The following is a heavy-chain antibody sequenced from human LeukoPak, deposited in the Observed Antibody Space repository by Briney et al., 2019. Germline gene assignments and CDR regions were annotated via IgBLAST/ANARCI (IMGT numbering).Heavy chain of an antibody. Sequence: PSETLSLTCAVSGGSISNYYWSWIRQPPGKGLECIGYIYYTGSTTYNPPLKSRVTISVDSSKNQFSLRLSSVTAADTAVYYCARLSTTSGWYSWFDPWGQGTLVTVSS. CDR1: GGSISNYY. CDR3: ARLSTTSGWYSWFDP. CDR2: IYYTGST. J-gene: IGHJ5*02. D-gene: IGHD6-19*01. V-gene: IGHV4-59*08.